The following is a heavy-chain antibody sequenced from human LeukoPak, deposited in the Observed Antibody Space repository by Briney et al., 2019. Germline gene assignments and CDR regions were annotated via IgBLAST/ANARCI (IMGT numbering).Heavy chain of an antibody. CDR2: ISANRERT. CDR1: GFTFTDFD. V-gene: IGHV3-23*01. Sequence: GRSLRPSCVPSGFTFTDFDMTWVRQAPRKGLGWVSVISANRERTYYTNSVTGRFTTSRDNSKNTLYLRMNRLRAEDTALYFCVRDPCGEAATGWAYDHWGQGTLVTVSS. CDR3: VRDPCGEAATGWAYDH. J-gene: IGHJ4*02. D-gene: IGHD2-15*01.